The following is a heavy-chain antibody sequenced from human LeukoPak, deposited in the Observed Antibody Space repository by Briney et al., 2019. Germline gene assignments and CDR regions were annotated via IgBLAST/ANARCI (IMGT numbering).Heavy chain of an antibody. CDR2: IRDKPRSYTT. CDR1: GDSISSSSYY. V-gene: IGHV3-72*01. Sequence: LSLTCTASGDSISSSSYYWGWIRQPPGKGLEWVGRIRDKPRSYTTDFAASVKGRFTISRDDSQNSLYLQMNSLRTEDTAVYYCVRVRSGGSFDVWGQGTVVTVSA. CDR3: VRVRSGGSFDV. D-gene: IGHD3-10*01. J-gene: IGHJ3*01.